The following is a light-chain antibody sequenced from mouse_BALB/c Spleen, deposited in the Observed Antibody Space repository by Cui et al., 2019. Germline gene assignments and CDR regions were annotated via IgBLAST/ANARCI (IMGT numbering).Light chain of an antibody. CDR3: LQYDEFPWT. J-gene: IGKJ1*01. V-gene: IGKV14-111*01. Sequence: DIKMTQSPSSMYASLGRRVTFTCKASQDINSYLSWFQQKPGKSPKTLIYRANRLVDGVPSRFSGSGSGQDYSLTISSLEYEDMGIYYCLQYDEFPWTFGGGTKLEIK. CDR2: RAN. CDR1: QDINSY.